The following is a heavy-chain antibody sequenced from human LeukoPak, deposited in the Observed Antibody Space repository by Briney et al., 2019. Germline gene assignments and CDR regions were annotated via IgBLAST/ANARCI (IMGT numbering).Heavy chain of an antibody. CDR1: GGSISSSSYY. J-gene: IGHJ4*02. D-gene: IGHD3-3*01. CDR3: ARSLRITIFGVVIEFYFDY. CDR2: IYYSGST. V-gene: IGHV4-39*01. Sequence: TESLSLTCTVSGGSISSSSYYWGWIRQPPGKGLEWIESIYYSGSTYYNPSLKSQVTISVDTSKNQFSLKLSSVTAADTAVYYCARSLRITIFGVVIEFYFDYWGQGTLVTVSS.